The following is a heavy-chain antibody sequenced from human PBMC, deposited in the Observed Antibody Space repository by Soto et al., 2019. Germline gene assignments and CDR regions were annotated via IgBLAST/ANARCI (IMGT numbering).Heavy chain of an antibody. CDR3: AKGAWLEN. CDR1: AFTFSSSA. CDR2: ITCGNDP. D-gene: IGHD5-12*01. V-gene: IGHV3-23*01. J-gene: IGHJ4*02. Sequence: HPGGSLRLSCAASAFTFSSSAMSWVRQAPGKGLEWVSTITCGNDPYYADSVKGRFTISRDNSQNTLYLQMNSLRVEDTAVYYCAKGAWLENWGQGTLVTVSS.